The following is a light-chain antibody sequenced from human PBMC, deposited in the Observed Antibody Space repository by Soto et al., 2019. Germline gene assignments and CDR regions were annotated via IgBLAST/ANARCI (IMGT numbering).Light chain of an antibody. V-gene: IGLV3-1*01. Sequence: SYELTQPPSVSVSPGQTASITCSGDKLGDKYACWYQQKAGQSPVLVICQDTKRPSGIPERFSGSNSGNTATLTISGTQAMDEADYYCQAWDSSTYYVFGTGTKLTVL. CDR1: KLGDKY. CDR2: QDT. J-gene: IGLJ1*01. CDR3: QAWDSSTYYV.